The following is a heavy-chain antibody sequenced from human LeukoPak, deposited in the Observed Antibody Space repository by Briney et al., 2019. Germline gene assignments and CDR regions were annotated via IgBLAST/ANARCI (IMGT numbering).Heavy chain of an antibody. J-gene: IGHJ4*02. D-gene: IGHD6-19*01. Sequence: GRSLRLSCAASGFTFSSYGMHWVRQAPGKGLEWVAVISYDGSNKYYADSVKGRFTISRDNARNSQFLQMNSLRAEDTAVYYCASGGGWVFFNWGQGTLVTVSS. CDR3: ASGGGWVFFN. CDR2: ISYDGSNK. CDR1: GFTFSSYG. V-gene: IGHV3-30*03.